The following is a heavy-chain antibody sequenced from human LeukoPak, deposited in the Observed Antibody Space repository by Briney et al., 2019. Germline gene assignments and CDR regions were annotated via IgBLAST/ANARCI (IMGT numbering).Heavy chain of an antibody. CDR3: ARGGFGDQFDY. J-gene: IGHJ4*02. Sequence: GGSLRLSCAASGFTFSSYAMSWVRQAPGKGLEWVSAISGSGGSTYYTDSVKGRFTISRDNSKNTLYLQMNSLRAEDTAVYYCARGGFGDQFDYWGQGTLVTVSS. V-gene: IGHV3-23*01. D-gene: IGHD3-10*01. CDR2: ISGSGGST. CDR1: GFTFSSYA.